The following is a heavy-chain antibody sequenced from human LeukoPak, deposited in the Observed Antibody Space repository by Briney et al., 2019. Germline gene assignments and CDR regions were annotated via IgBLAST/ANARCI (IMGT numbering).Heavy chain of an antibody. V-gene: IGHV4-59*01. J-gene: IGHJ4*02. CDR2: IYYSGST. CDR3: ARDPNSSGWYDY. Sequence: SEPLSLTCPASGASISSYYWSCIRQPPGQGLEWIGYIYYSGSTNYNPSLKSRVTISVDTSKNQFSLKLSSVTAADTAVYYCARDPNSSGWYDYWGQGTLVTVSS. CDR1: GASISSYY. D-gene: IGHD6-19*01.